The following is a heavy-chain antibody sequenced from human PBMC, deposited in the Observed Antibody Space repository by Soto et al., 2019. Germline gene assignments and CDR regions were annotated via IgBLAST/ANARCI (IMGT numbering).Heavy chain of an antibody. Sequence: QVQLVESGGGVVQPGRSLRLSCAASGFTFSSYAMHWVRQAPGKGLEWVAVISYDGSNKYYADSVKGRFTISSDNSKNTLYLQMDSLRAEDTGVCYCARDMSLGGSAMDVWGQGTTVTVSS. CDR3: ARDMSLGGSAMDV. CDR2: ISYDGSNK. J-gene: IGHJ6*02. CDR1: GFTFSSYA. D-gene: IGHD1-26*01. V-gene: IGHV3-30-3*01.